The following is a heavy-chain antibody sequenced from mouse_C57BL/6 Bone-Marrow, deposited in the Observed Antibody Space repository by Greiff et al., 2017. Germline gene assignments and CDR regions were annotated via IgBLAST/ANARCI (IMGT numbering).Heavy chain of an antibody. CDR1: GYTFTSYG. V-gene: IGHV1-81*01. CDR3: ARRGFYYYGRGYFDV. Sequence: QVQLQQSGAELARPGASVKLSCKASGYTFTSYGISWVKQRTGQGLEWIGEIYPRSGNTYYNEKFKGKATLTADKSSSTAYMELRSLTSEDSAVYFCARRGFYYYGRGYFDVWGTGTTVTVSS. CDR2: IYPRSGNT. D-gene: IGHD1-1*01. J-gene: IGHJ1*03.